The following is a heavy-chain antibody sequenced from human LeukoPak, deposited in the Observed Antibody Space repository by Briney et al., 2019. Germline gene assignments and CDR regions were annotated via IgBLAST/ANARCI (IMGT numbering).Heavy chain of an antibody. Sequence: GGSLRLSCAASGFTFSIYSMNWVRQAPGKGLEWVSSITSSSIYIYYADSVKGRFTISRDNAKNSLYLQMNNLRAEDTAVYYCARIAVADSFDYWGQGTLVTVSS. D-gene: IGHD6-19*01. J-gene: IGHJ4*02. CDR1: GFTFSIYS. V-gene: IGHV3-21*01. CDR2: ITSSSIYI. CDR3: ARIAVADSFDY.